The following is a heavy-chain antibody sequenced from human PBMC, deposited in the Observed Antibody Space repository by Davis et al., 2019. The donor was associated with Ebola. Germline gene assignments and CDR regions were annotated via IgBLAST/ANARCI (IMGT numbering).Heavy chain of an antibody. CDR2: INPNSGGT. V-gene: IGHV1-2*04. CDR1: GYTFTGYY. J-gene: IGHJ2*01. CDR3: ARGCRTTVIMGDWYFDP. D-gene: IGHD4-23*01. Sequence: ASVKVSCKASGYTFTGYYIHWVRQAPGQGFEWMGWINPNSGGTNYVEKFQGWVTMTRDTSISTAYMELGRLTSDDTAVYYCARGCRTTVIMGDWYFDPWGRGTLVTVSS.